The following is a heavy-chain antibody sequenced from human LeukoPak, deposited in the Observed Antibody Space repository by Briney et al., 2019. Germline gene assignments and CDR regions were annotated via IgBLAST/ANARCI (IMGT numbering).Heavy chain of an antibody. D-gene: IGHD6-13*01. CDR2: ISYDGSNK. Sequence: GGSLRLSCAASGFTFSSYAMHWVRQAPGKGLEWVAVISYDGSNKYYADSVKGRFTISGDNSKNTLYLQMNSLRAEDTAVYYCASSMLGIAAAGDYDAFDIWGQGTMVTVSS. V-gene: IGHV3-30-3*01. CDR1: GFTFSSYA. CDR3: ASSMLGIAAAGDYDAFDI. J-gene: IGHJ3*02.